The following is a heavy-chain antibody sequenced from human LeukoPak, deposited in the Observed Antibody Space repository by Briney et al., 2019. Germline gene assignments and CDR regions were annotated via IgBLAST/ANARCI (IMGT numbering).Heavy chain of an antibody. CDR3: AKSSYSDSSGFYREYYFDY. D-gene: IGHD3-22*01. CDR2: ISGSGGNT. V-gene: IGHV3-23*01. CDR1: GFSFNNFG. Sequence: GGSLRLSCVASGFSFNNFGMSWVRQAPGKGLEWVSSISGSGGNTHYADSVRGRFTISRDNSKSALYLQMNSLRAGDTAFYYCAKSSYSDSSGFYREYYFDYWGQGTLVPVSS. J-gene: IGHJ4*02.